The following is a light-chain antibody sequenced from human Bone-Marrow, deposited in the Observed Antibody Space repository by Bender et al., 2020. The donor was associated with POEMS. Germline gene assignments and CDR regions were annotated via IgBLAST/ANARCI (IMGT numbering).Light chain of an antibody. CDR3: AAWDDSLSGWV. V-gene: IGLV1-47*01. CDR2: KNN. Sequence: QSVVTQPPSASGTPGQRVTISCSGGRSNIGSNYVYWYKQLPGTAPKVLIYKNNERPSGVPDRFSGSRSGTSASLAISGLRSEDEADYYCAAWDDSLSGWVFGGGTKVTVL. CDR1: RSNIGSNY. J-gene: IGLJ3*02.